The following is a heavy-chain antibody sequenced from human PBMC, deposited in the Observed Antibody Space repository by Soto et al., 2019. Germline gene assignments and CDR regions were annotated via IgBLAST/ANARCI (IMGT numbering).Heavy chain of an antibody. CDR1: GASITTYY. J-gene: IGHJ5*02. CDR2: ISYSGST. CDR3: ARDWDSSGLFDP. V-gene: IGHV4-59*01. Sequence: SETLSLTCSVSGASITTYYWSWIRQPPGKGLEWIGSISYSGSTKYNPSLESRVMISLDTSKNQFSLGLTSVTAADTALYYCARDWDSSGLFDPWGQGALVTVSS. D-gene: IGHD3-10*01.